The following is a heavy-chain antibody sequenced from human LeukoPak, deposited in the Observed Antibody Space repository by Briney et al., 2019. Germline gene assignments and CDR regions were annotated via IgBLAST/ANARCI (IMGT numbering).Heavy chain of an antibody. J-gene: IGHJ4*02. Sequence: SETLSLTCTVSGGSISSYYWSCIRQPPGKGLEWIGYIYYSGSTNYNPSHKSRVTISVDTSKNQLSLKLSSVTAADTAVYYCARGSGSPDYWGQGTLVTVSS. CDR2: IYYSGST. CDR3: ARGSGSPDY. D-gene: IGHD1-26*01. CDR1: GGSISSYY. V-gene: IGHV4-59*01.